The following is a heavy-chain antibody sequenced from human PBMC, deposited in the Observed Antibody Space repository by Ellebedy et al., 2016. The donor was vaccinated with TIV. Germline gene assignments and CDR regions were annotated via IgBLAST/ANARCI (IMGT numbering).Heavy chain of an antibody. D-gene: IGHD3-10*01. CDR2: ISTISDDV. V-gene: IGHV3-21*01. CDR1: GFAFGGFC. J-gene: IGHJ5*02. Sequence: PGGSLRLSCAASGFAFGGFCMNWVRQAPGKGLEWVSSISTISDDVHHADSVKGRFTISRDNAKNSIYLQMNNLRPEDTAVYYCARKRLGDLFPWGQGTLVTVSS. CDR3: ARKRLGDLFP.